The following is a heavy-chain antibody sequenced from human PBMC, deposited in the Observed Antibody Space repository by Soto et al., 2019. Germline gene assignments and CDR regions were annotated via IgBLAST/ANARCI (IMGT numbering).Heavy chain of an antibody. V-gene: IGHV1-18*01. J-gene: IGHJ6*02. Sequence: ASVKVSCKASGYTFTSYGISWVRQAPGQGLEWMGWISTYNGDTNYAQTFQGRVTMTTDTSTSTVHMEVRSLRSDDTAVYYCAREGVAPYYYYLMDVWGQGTPVTVSS. CDR1: GYTFTSYG. CDR3: AREGVAPYYYYLMDV. CDR2: ISTYNGDT. D-gene: IGHD5-12*01.